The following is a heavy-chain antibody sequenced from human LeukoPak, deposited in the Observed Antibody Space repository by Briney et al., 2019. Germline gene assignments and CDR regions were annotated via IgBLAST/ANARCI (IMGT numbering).Heavy chain of an antibody. D-gene: IGHD6-6*01. V-gene: IGHV1-69*13. J-gene: IGHJ4*02. Sequence: SVKVSCKASGGTLSNYAISWVRQALGQGLEWMGGIIPIFGTTNYAQKFQGRVTITADESTSTAYMELSSLRSEDTAVYYCARDFGSSVFDYWGQGTLVTVSS. CDR3: ARDFGSSVFDY. CDR1: GGTLSNYA. CDR2: IIPIFGTT.